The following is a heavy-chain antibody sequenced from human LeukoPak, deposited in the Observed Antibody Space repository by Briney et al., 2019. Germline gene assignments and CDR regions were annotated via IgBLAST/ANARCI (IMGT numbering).Heavy chain of an antibody. V-gene: IGHV1-2*02. J-gene: IGHJ4*02. CDR2: INPNTGGT. CDR3: ARAIIMVRGVDY. CDR1: GYTFTGYY. Sequence: ASVKVSCKASGYTFTGYYMHWVRQAPGQGLEWMGWINPNTGGTNYARKFQGRVTMTRDTSISTAYMELSRLRSDDTAVYYCARAIIMVRGVDYWGQGTLVTVSS. D-gene: IGHD3-10*01.